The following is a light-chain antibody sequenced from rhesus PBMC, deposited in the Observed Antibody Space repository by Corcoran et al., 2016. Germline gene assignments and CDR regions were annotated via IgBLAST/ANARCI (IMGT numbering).Light chain of an antibody. Sequence: DIQMTQSPSSLSASVGDKVTITCQASQGISSWLAWYQQKAGKAPKLLIYKASSLQSGVPSRFSGSGSGTDVTLTISILQPEDFATYYCLQYSSSPYSFGQGTKVEIK. CDR1: QGISSW. V-gene: IGKV1-22*01. CDR2: KAS. CDR3: LQYSSSPYS. J-gene: IGKJ2*01.